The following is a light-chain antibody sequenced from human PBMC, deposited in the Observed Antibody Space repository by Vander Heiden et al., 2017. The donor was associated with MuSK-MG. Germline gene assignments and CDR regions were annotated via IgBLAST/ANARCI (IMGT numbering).Light chain of an antibody. CDR3: QQTKDWPPLT. Sequence: ETILTQSPGTLSVSPGEGATLSCRASQSVGTNLVWYQQKPGQAPRLLITGSSTRATGVPARFSGSGYGTEFTLTISSRQPEDFAVYYCQQTKDWPPLTFGGGTMVEIK. CDR1: QSVGTN. CDR2: GSS. V-gene: IGKV3-15*01. J-gene: IGKJ4*01.